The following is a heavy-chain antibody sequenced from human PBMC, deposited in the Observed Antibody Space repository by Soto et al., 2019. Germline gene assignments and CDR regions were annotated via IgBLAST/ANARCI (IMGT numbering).Heavy chain of an antibody. D-gene: IGHD4-17*01. CDR2: IWYDGTQK. CDR1: GFTFNTYS. Sequence: GGSLRLSCEASGFTFNTYSMHWVRQPPGKGLEWLAAIWYDGTQKYYADSVKGRFIISRDNSKKTLYLEMNSLRAEDTAVYYCARAGGTTVTGLWHFDSWGQGT. V-gene: IGHV3-33*01. CDR3: ARAGGTTVTGLWHFDS. J-gene: IGHJ4*02.